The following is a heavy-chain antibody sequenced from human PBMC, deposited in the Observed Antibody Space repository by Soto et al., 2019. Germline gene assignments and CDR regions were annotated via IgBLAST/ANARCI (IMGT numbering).Heavy chain of an antibody. CDR2: IWFDGSNK. V-gene: IGHV3-33*01. Sequence: GGSLRLSXAASGFTFSSYGMHWVRQAPGKGLEWVAVIWFDGSNKYYADSVKGRFTISRDNSKNTLYLQMNSLRAEDTAVYYCARVAYSSGWSEWFDPWGQGTLVTVSS. CDR1: GFTFSSYG. D-gene: IGHD6-19*01. CDR3: ARVAYSSGWSEWFDP. J-gene: IGHJ5*02.